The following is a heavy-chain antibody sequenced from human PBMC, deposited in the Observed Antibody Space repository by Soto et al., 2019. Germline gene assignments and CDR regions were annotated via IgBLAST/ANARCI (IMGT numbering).Heavy chain of an antibody. CDR1: GYSFTSYW. J-gene: IGHJ4*02. CDR2: IYPGDSDT. V-gene: IGHV5-51*01. D-gene: IGHD2-15*01. Sequence: ESLKISFKGAGYSFTSYWIGWVRQMPGKGLEWMGIIYPGDSDTRYSPSFQGQVTISADKSISTAYLQWSSLKASDTAMYYCARHYCSGGSCYDYWGQGTLVTVSS. CDR3: ARHYCSGGSCYDY.